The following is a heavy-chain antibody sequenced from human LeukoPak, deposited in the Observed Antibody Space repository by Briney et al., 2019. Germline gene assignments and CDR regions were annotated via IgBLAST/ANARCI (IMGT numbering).Heavy chain of an antibody. Sequence: ASVKVSCKASGYTFTGYYMHWVRQAPGQGLEWMGWTNPNSGGTNYAQKFQGWVTMTRDTSISTAYMELSRLRSDDTAVYYCAREVYCSGGSCYSNWFDPWGQGTLVTVSS. CDR3: AREVYCSGGSCYSNWFDP. J-gene: IGHJ5*02. CDR1: GYTFTGYY. D-gene: IGHD2-15*01. V-gene: IGHV1-2*04. CDR2: TNPNSGGT.